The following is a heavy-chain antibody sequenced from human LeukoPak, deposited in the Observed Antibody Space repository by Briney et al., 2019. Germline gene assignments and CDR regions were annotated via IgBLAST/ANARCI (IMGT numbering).Heavy chain of an antibody. Sequence: PSETLSLTCTVSGGSISSGGYYWSWIRQHPGKGLEWIGYIYYSGSTYYNPSLKSRVTISVDTSKNQFSLKLSSVTAADTAVYYCARALTPTDYDFWSGFSNTGGYYFDYWGQGTLVTVSS. CDR2: IYYSGST. CDR1: GGSISSGGYY. CDR3: ARALTPTDYDFWSGFSNTGGYYFDY. V-gene: IGHV4-31*03. D-gene: IGHD3-3*01. J-gene: IGHJ4*02.